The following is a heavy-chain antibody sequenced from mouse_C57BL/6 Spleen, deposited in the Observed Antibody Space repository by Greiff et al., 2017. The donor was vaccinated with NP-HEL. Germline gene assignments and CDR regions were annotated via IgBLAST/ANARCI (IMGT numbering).Heavy chain of an antibody. V-gene: IGHV5-4*03. Sequence: EVKVVESGGGLVKPGGSLKLSCAASGFTFSSYAMSWVRQTPEKRLEWVATISDGGSYTYYPDNVKGRFTISRDNAKNNLYLQMSHLKSEDTAMYYCARGGDYDYDGAWFAYWGQGTLVTVSA. D-gene: IGHD2-4*01. CDR1: GFTFSSYA. J-gene: IGHJ3*01. CDR2: ISDGGSYT. CDR3: ARGGDYDYDGAWFAY.